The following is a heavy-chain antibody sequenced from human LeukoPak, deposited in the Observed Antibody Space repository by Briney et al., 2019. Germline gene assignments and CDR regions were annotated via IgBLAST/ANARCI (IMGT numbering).Heavy chain of an antibody. V-gene: IGHV4-30-4*07. D-gene: IGHD3-10*01. CDR1: GDSISSGDYS. CDR2: IYNSGTT. J-gene: IGHJ4*02. Sequence: PSETLSLTCAVSGDSISSGDYSWSWIRQPPWKGLEWIGYIYNSGTTNYNPSLKSRVTISVDTSKNQFSLKLSSVTAADTAVYYCARQTGSGLFSLPGGQGTLVTVSS. CDR3: ARQTGSGLFSLP.